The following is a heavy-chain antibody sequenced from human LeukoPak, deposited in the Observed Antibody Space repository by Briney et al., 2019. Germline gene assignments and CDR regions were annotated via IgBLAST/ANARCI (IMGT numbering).Heavy chain of an antibody. CDR2: ISYDGSNK. J-gene: IGHJ4*02. V-gene: IGHV3-30-3*01. CDR3: ARDGFPTAMPFDY. Sequence: GGSLRPSCAASGFTFSSYAMHWVRQAPGKGLEWVAVISYDGSNKYYADSVKGRFTISRDNSKNTLYLQMNSLRAEDTAVYYCARDGFPTAMPFDYWGQGTLVTVSS. D-gene: IGHD5-18*01. CDR1: GFTFSSYA.